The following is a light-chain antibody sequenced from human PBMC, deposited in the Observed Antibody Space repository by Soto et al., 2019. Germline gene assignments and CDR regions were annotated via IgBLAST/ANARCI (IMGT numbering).Light chain of an antibody. CDR2: EAS. CDR3: LQDYNYPRK. CDR1: QAISND. J-gene: IGKJ1*01. Sequence: AIQMTQSPSSLSASVGDRVTISCRASQAISNDLSWYQQKPGKAPLLLIYEASTLQSGVPSRFSGSRSGTDFTLTISSLQPEDFATYYCLQDYNYPRKFGQGTKVEIK. V-gene: IGKV1-6*01.